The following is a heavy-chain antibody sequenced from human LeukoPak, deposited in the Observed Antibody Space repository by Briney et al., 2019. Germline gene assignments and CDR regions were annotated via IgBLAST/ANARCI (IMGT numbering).Heavy chain of an antibody. CDR1: GFTFSSAW. J-gene: IGHJ4*02. CDR3: TADSADIGVGEFDY. V-gene: IGHV3-15*01. D-gene: IGHD2-15*01. Sequence: GGSLTLSCAASGFTFSSAWWSWVRQAPGKGLEWVGHTKYKADGETSDYAKTVKGRFNVTTDDSINTQYLQMNNLETEDTAVYYCTADSADIGVGEFDYWGEGMLVTVSS. CDR2: TKYKADGETS.